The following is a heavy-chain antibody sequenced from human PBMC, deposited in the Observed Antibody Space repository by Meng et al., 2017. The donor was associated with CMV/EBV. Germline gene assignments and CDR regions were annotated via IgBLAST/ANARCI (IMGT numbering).Heavy chain of an antibody. CDR3: ARGALVELLPPHPYFDY. CDR2: IYPGDSDT. D-gene: IGHD1-26*01. Sequence: KVSCKGSGYSFTSYWIGWVRQMPGKGLGWMGIIYPGDSDTRYSPSFQGQVTISANKSISTAYLRWSSLKASDTAMYYCARGALVELLPPHPYFDYWGQGTLVTVSS. CDR1: GYSFTSYW. V-gene: IGHV5-51*01. J-gene: IGHJ4*02.